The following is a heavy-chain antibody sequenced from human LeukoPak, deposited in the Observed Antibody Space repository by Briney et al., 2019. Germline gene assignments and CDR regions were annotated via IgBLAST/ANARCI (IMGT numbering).Heavy chain of an antibody. J-gene: IGHJ3*02. Sequence: PGASLRLSCAASGFTFSSYAMSWGRQAPGKGLEWVSAISGSGGSTYYADSVKGRFTISRDNSKNTLYLQMNSLRAEDTAVYYCAKDLDIVGAIGGAFDIWGQGTMVTVSS. D-gene: IGHD1-26*01. CDR1: GFTFSSYA. V-gene: IGHV3-23*01. CDR2: ISGSGGST. CDR3: AKDLDIVGAIGGAFDI.